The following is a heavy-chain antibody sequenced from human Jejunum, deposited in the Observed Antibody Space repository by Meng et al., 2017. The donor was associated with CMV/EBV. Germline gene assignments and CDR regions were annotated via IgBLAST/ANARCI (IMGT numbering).Heavy chain of an antibody. CDR3: AVTMTRGDTVDSLDF. V-gene: IGHV3-23*03. CDR1: GVTFSTNA. Sequence: GVTFSTNAMSWVRQAPGKGLEWASVIYSRGSITYYADSVKGRFTISRDNSKNTLYLQMNRLRAEDTAVYYCAVTMTRGDTVDSLDFWGQGTLVTVSS. J-gene: IGHJ4*02. D-gene: IGHD3-10*01. CDR2: IYSRGSIT.